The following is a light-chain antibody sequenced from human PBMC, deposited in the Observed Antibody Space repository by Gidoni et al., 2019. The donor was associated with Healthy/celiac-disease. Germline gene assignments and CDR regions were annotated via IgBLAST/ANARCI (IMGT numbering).Light chain of an antibody. V-gene: IGLV3-19*01. J-gene: IGLJ3*02. CDR1: SLRSYY. CDR2: GKN. CDR3: NSRDSSGNHRGV. Sequence: SELTQAPAVSVALGQTVRITCQGDSLRSYYASWYQQKPGQAPVLVIYGKNNRPSGIPDRFSGSSSGNTASLTITGAQAEDEADYYCNSRDSSGNHRGVFGGGTKLTVL.